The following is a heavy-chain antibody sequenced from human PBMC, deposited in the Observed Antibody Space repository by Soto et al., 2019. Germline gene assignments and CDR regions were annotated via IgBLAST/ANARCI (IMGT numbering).Heavy chain of an antibody. V-gene: IGHV4-30-4*01. CDR3: ARDGPSGNYPYFYYGMDV. D-gene: IGHD1-26*01. CDR2: IYYTGST. CDR1: GGSISSVDYY. J-gene: IGHJ6*02. Sequence: QVQLQESGPGLVKPLQTLSLTCTVSGGSISSVDYYWSWIRQPPGEGLEWIGYIYYTGSTYYNPSLKSRLTISVDTSKNQFSLKLTSVTAADTAVYYCARDGPSGNYPYFYYGMDVWGQGTTVTVSS.